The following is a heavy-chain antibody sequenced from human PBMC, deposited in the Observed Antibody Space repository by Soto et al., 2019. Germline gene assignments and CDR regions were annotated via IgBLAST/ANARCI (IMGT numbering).Heavy chain of an antibody. V-gene: IGHV3-23*01. J-gene: IGHJ6*02. CDR1: GFTFSSYA. D-gene: IGHD3-10*01. CDR3: AKDLCTASTTMVRGVINSGRAPSAWSCGMDV. CDR2: ISGSGGST. Sequence: GGSLRLSCAASGFTFSSYAMSWVRQAPGKGLEWVSAISGSGGSTYYADSVKGRFTISRDNSKNTLYLQMKSLKAEDTAVYYCAKDLCTASTTMVRGVINSGRAPSAWSCGMDVWGQGTTVTVSS.